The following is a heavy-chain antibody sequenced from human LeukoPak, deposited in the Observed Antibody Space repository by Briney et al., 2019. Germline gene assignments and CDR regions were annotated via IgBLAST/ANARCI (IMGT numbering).Heavy chain of an antibody. J-gene: IGHJ4*02. CDR3: ARDSPSIFGVVIGDFDY. Sequence: SETLSLTCTVSGGSISSGSYYWSWIRQPAGKGLDWIGRIYTTGSTNYNPSLKSRVTISVDTSKNQFSLKLSSVTAADTAVYYCARDSPSIFGVVIGDFDYWGQGTLVTVSS. CDR2: IYTTGST. V-gene: IGHV4-61*02. CDR1: GGSISSGSYY. D-gene: IGHD3-3*01.